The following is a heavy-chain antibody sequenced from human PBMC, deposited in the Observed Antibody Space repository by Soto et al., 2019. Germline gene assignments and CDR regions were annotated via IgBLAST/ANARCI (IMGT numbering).Heavy chain of an antibody. CDR2: IYYSGST. V-gene: IGHV4-39*01. J-gene: IGHJ4*02. CDR1: GGSISSSYYY. CDR3: AGLYGDYISY. Sequence: QLQLQESGPGLVKPSETLSLTCTVSGGSISSSYYYWGWIRQPPGKGLEWIGSIYYSGSTYYNPSLKSRVTISVHTSKNQFALKLSSVTAADTAVYYCAGLYGDYISYWGQGTLVTVSS. D-gene: IGHD4-17*01.